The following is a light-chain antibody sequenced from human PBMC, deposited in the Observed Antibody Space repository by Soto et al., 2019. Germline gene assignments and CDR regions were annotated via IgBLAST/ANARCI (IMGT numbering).Light chain of an antibody. CDR2: GAS. CDR1: QDIRSNY. CDR3: QQYDSSPWT. V-gene: IGKV3-20*01. J-gene: IGKJ1*01. Sequence: ETVLTQSPGTLSLSPGERATLSCRASQDIRSNYLAWYRQTPGQAPRLPIYGASKRASGIADRFSGSGSGTDFTLSISRLEPEDFALDYCQQYDSSPWTFGQGTKVEIK.